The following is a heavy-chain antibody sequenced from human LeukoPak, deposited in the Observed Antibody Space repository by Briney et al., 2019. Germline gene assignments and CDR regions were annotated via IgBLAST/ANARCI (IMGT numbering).Heavy chain of an antibody. J-gene: IGHJ4*02. Sequence: GGSLRLSCAASGFTFSSYSMNWVRQAPGKGLEWVSSISSSSSYIYYADSVKGRFTISRGNAKNSLYLQMNSLRAEDTAVYYCAREVSPTTVTTAEDYWGQGTLVTVSS. D-gene: IGHD4-17*01. CDR2: ISSSSSYI. V-gene: IGHV3-21*01. CDR1: GFTFSSYS. CDR3: AREVSPTTVTTAEDY.